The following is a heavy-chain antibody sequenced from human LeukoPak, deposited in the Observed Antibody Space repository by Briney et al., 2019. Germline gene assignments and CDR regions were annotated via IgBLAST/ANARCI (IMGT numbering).Heavy chain of an antibody. CDR1: GYTFTSYY. D-gene: IGHD2-2*02. J-gene: IGHJ6*02. Sequence: ASVKVSCKASGYTFTSYYMHWVRQAPGQGLEWMGIINPSGGSTSYAQKFQGRVTITADKSTSTAYMELSSLRSEDTAVYYCASAPYCSSTSCYISYYYYGMDVWGQGTTVTVSS. V-gene: IGHV1-46*01. CDR3: ASAPYCSSTSCYISYYYYGMDV. CDR2: INPSGGST.